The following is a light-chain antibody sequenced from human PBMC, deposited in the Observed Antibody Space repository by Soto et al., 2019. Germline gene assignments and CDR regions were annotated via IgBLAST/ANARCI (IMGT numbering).Light chain of an antibody. Sequence: QSVLTQPPSVSGAPGQRVTISCTGSSSNIGAGYDVHWYQQLPGTAPKLLIYGNSNRPSGVPDRFSGSKSGTSASLAITGLQAEDEADYYCQSYDSRLRSYVFGTGTK. CDR2: GNS. CDR3: QSYDSRLRSYV. V-gene: IGLV1-40*01. J-gene: IGLJ1*01. CDR1: SSNIGAGYD.